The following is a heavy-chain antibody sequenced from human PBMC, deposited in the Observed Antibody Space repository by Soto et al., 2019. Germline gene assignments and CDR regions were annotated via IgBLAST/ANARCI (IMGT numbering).Heavy chain of an antibody. CDR1: GFTFDDYA. Sequence: GGSLRLSCAASGFTFDDYAMHWVRQAPGKGLEWVSGISWNSGSIGYADSVKGRFTISRDNAKNSLYLQMNSLRAEDTALYYCAKDKSRDYIWGSYRYTGDLFDYWGQGTLVTVSS. J-gene: IGHJ4*02. D-gene: IGHD3-16*02. V-gene: IGHV3-9*01. CDR3: AKDKSRDYIWGSYRYTGDLFDY. CDR2: ISWNSGSI.